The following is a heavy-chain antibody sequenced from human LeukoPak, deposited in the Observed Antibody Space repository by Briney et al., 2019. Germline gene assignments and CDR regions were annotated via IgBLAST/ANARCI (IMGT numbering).Heavy chain of an antibody. J-gene: IGHJ5*02. CDR1: GGSISSGGYY. CDR2: IYYSGST. Sequence: TSQTLSLTCTVSGGSISSGGYYWSWIRQHPGKGLEWIGYIYYSGSTYYNPSLKSRVTISVDTSKNQFSLKLSSVTAADTAVYYCARVIKGSGSPRLNWFDPWGQGTLVTVSS. D-gene: IGHD3-10*01. CDR3: ARVIKGSGSPRLNWFDP. V-gene: IGHV4-31*03.